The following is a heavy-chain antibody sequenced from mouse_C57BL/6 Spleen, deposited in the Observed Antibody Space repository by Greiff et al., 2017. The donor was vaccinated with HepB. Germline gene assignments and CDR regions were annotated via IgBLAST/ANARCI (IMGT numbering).Heavy chain of an antibody. D-gene: IGHD2-3*01. CDR2: ISDGGSYT. V-gene: IGHV5-4*01. Sequence: EVMLVESGGGLVKPGGSLKLSCAASGFTFSSYAMSWVRQTPEKRLEWVATISDGGSYTYYPDNVKGRFTISRDNAKNNLYLQMSHLKSEDTAMYYCARDRGYDGYYLYYFDYWGQGTTLTVSS. J-gene: IGHJ2*01. CDR1: GFTFSSYA. CDR3: ARDRGYDGYYLYYFDY.